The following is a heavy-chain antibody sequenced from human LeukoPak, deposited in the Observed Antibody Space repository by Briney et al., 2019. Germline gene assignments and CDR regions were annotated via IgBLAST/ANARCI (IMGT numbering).Heavy chain of an antibody. D-gene: IGHD6-13*01. CDR1: GFTFDDYG. Sequence: GGSLRLSCAASGFTFDDYGMSWVRQAPGKGLEWDSGLNWNGGNTGYADSVKGRFTISRDNAKNSLYLQMNSLRDEDTALYYCARDRGYSASWYSRSGYYDLWGRGTLVTVSS. V-gene: IGHV3-20*04. J-gene: IGHJ2*01. CDR3: ARDRGYSASWYSRSGYYDL. CDR2: LNWNGGNT.